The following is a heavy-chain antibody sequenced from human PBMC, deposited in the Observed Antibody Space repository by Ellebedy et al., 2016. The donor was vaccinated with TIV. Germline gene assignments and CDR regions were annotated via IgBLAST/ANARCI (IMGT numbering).Heavy chain of an antibody. CDR1: GFPFDDYA. V-gene: IGHV3-43*02. J-gene: IGHJ4*02. CDR3: TKDIFRSAAFDY. CDR2: ISEEGGTT. Sequence: GESLKISCAASGFPFDDYAMHWVRQAPGKGLEWVSLISEEGGTTYYADSVKGRFTTSRDNSKNSLYLQMNSLRTEDSAFYYCTKDIFRSAAFDYWGQGILVTVSS. D-gene: IGHD6-25*01.